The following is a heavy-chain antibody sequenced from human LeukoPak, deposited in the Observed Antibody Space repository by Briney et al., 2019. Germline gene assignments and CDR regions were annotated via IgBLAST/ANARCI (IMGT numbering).Heavy chain of an antibody. J-gene: IGHJ4*02. V-gene: IGHV3-53*01. Sequence: GGSLRLSCAASGFTVSSNYMSWVRQAPGKGLKWVSVIYSGGSTYYADSVKGRFTISRDNSKNTLYLQMNSLRAEDTAVYYCASHYYDSSGYFSFDYWGQGTLVTVSS. CDR1: GFTVSSNY. D-gene: IGHD3-22*01. CDR2: IYSGGST. CDR3: ASHYYDSSGYFSFDY.